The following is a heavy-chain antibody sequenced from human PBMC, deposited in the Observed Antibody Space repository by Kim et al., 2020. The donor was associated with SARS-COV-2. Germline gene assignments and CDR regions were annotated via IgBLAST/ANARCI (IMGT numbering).Heavy chain of an antibody. CDR2: ISSSSSYT. V-gene: IGHV3-21*01. J-gene: IGHJ4*01. Sequence: GGSLRLSCAASGFTFSSYSMNWVRQAPGKGLEWVSSISSSSSYTYYADSVKGRFTISRDNAKNSLFLHMNSLRAEDTALYYCASSRGYYDSSGQGVFDY. CDR3: ASSRGYYDSSGQGVFDY. D-gene: IGHD3-22*01. CDR1: GFTFSSYS.